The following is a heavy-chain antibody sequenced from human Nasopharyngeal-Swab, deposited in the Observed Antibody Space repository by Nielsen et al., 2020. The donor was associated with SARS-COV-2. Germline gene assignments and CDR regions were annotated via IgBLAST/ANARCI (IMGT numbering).Heavy chain of an antibody. CDR3: ARDVEEWLVVPSLSFDY. CDR1: GYSFSSYG. V-gene: IGHV1-18*01. D-gene: IGHD3-3*01. CDR2: ISVYNANT. J-gene: IGHJ4*02. Sequence: ASVTVSCKASGYSFSSYGINWVRQAPGQGFEWMGWISVYNANTNYAQKFQGRVSMTTDTSTSTAYMEMRSLRSDDQAVYYCARDVEEWLVVPSLSFDYWGQGTLVTVSS.